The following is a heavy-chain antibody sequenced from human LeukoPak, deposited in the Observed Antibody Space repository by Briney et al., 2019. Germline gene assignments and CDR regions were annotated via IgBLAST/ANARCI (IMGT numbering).Heavy chain of an antibody. CDR3: ARDRYDSSGYYRISDY. D-gene: IGHD3-22*01. V-gene: IGHV3-21*01. J-gene: IGHJ4*02. CDR2: ITSCVGYI. Sequence: GGCLRLSRAASRFTVSSNYMSWVGQARGKGLEGFSSITSCVGYIYYADSLKGRFTISIDNAKNSLYLQLNSLRAEDTAVYYCARDRYDSSGYYRISDYWGQGTLVTVSS. CDR1: RFTVSSNY.